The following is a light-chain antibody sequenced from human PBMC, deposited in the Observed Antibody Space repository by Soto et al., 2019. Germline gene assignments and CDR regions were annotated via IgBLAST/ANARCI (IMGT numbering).Light chain of an antibody. Sequence: QLVLTQSSSASASLGSSVKLTCTLSSGHSSYIIAWHQQQPGKAPRYLMKLEGSGSYNKGSGVPDRFSGSSSGADRYLTISNLQFEEEANYCCATWDSNTRVFGGGTKLTVL. CDR3: ATWDSNTRV. V-gene: IGLV4-60*02. J-gene: IGLJ3*02. CDR1: SGHSSYI. CDR2: LEGSGSY.